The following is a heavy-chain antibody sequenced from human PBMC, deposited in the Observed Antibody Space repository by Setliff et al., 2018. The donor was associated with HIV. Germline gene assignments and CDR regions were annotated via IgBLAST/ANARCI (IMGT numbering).Heavy chain of an antibody. Sequence: SETLSLTCTVSGGSISNYYWSWIRQPPGKGLECIGYIYNRASTSYNPSLKSRVTLSVDTYKNQFSLKLSSVTAADTAVYYCAGAYCGSGIYYWGQGTLVTVSS. CDR3: AGAYCGSGIYY. D-gene: IGHD3-10*01. CDR2: IYNRAST. V-gene: IGHV4-4*09. CDR1: GGSISNYY. J-gene: IGHJ4*02.